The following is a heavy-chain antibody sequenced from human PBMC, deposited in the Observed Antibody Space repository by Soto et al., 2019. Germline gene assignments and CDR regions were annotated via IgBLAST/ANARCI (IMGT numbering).Heavy chain of an antibody. Sequence: EVQLVESGGGLVQPGGSLRLSCAASGFTLSGRSMHWVRQAPGKGLVWVSGIDNAGTDSTYADSVKGRFTTSRVKAKNMLYLQMHSLRVEDTAVYYCARGWFGPDVWGKGTTVTVSS. J-gene: IGHJ6*04. V-gene: IGHV3-74*01. CDR3: ARGWFGPDV. CDR1: GFTLSGRS. CDR2: IDNAGTDS. D-gene: IGHD3-10*01.